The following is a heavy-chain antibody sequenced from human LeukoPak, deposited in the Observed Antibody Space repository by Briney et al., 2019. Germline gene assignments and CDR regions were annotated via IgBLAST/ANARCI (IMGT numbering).Heavy chain of an antibody. CDR1: GFTCSSYW. V-gene: IGHV3-7*01. J-gene: IGHJ4*02. Sequence: PGGSLRLSCAASGFTCSSYWMSWVRQAPGKGLEWVANIKQDGSEKYYADSVKGRFTISRDNAKNSLYLQMNSLRAEDTAVYYCARIRCGWSQNWDYWGQGTLVTVSS. CDR3: ARIRCGWSQNWDY. D-gene: IGHD6-19*01. CDR2: IKQDGSEK.